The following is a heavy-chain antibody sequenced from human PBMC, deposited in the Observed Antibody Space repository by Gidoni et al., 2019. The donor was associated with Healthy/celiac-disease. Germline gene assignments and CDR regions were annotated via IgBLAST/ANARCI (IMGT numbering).Heavy chain of an antibody. CDR3: AKQEGEWLLLIHAFDI. Sequence: EVQLVQSGAEVKNPGESLNISCKVSGYNFTSYWIGWVRQMPGKGLEWMGIIYPGDSDTRYSPSFQGQVTISVDKSISTAYLQWSSLKASDTAMYYCAKQEGEWLLLIHAFDIWGQGTMVTVSS. CDR2: IYPGDSDT. D-gene: IGHD3-22*01. V-gene: IGHV5-51*01. J-gene: IGHJ3*02. CDR1: GYNFTSYW.